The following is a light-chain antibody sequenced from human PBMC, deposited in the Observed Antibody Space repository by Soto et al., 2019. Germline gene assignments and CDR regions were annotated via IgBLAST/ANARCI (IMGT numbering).Light chain of an antibody. Sequence: DIQLTQSPSFLSASVGDRVTITCRASQDISNYLVWYQQKPGKAPKPLIYAASTLQSGVPSRFSGSGSGTEFTLTISSLQPEDFATYYCQQLNSYPLTFGPGTKVDL. CDR1: QDISNY. V-gene: IGKV1-9*01. J-gene: IGKJ3*01. CDR3: QQLNSYPLT. CDR2: AAS.